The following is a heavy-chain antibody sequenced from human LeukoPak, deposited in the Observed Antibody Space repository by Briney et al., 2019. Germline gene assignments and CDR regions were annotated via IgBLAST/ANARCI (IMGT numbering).Heavy chain of an antibody. CDR3: ARDRDYYDSSGYYNY. V-gene: IGHV3-74*01. CDR1: GFTFSSYW. Sequence: GGSLRLSCAASGFTFSSYWMHWVRQAPGKGLVWVSRINSDGSGTIYADSVQGRFTLSTDNAKNTLYLQMNSLRAEDTAVYYCARDRDYYDSSGYYNYWGQGTLVTVSS. CDR2: INSDGSGT. J-gene: IGHJ4*02. D-gene: IGHD3-22*01.